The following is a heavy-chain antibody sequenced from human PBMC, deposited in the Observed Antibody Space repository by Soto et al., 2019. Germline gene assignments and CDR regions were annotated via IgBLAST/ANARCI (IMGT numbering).Heavy chain of an antibody. CDR3: ARDLHYFYDSTGYYDY. V-gene: IGHV3-74*01. CDR1: GFTFSSYW. Sequence: EVQLVESGGGLVQPGGSLRLSCAASGFTFSSYWMHWVRQAPGKGLVWVSRINSDGSSTSYADSVKGRFTISRDNAKNTLYLQMNSLRAEDTAVYSCARDLHYFYDSTGYYDYWGQGTLVTVSS. CDR2: INSDGSST. J-gene: IGHJ4*02. D-gene: IGHD3-22*01.